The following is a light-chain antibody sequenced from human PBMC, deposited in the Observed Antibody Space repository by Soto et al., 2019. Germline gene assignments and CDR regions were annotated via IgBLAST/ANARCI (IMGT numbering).Light chain of an antibody. Sequence: QSVLTQPPSVSGAPGQRVTISCTGSSSNIGAGYDVHWYQQLPGTAPKLLIYGNSNRPSGVPDRFYGSKSGTSASLAITGLQAEDEADYYCQSYDSSLSGVVFGGGTKLPVL. CDR2: GNS. V-gene: IGLV1-40*01. CDR1: SSNIGAGYD. CDR3: QSYDSSLSGVV. J-gene: IGLJ2*01.